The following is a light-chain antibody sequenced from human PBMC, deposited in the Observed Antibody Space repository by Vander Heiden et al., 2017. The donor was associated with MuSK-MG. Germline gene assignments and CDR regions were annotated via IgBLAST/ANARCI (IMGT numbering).Light chain of an antibody. V-gene: IGKV1-33*01. CDR3: QQDDNLPLT. J-gene: IGKJ4*01. CDR1: QDISNY. Sequence: DNQMTQSPSSLSASVGDRVTITCQASQDISNYLNWYQQKPGKAPKLLIYDASNLETGVPSRFSGSGSGTDFTFTISSLQPEDFATYYCQQDDNLPLTFGGGTKVEIK. CDR2: DAS.